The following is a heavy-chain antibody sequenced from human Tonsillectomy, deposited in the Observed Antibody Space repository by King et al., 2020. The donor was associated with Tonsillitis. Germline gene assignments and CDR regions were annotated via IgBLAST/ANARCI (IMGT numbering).Heavy chain of an antibody. D-gene: IGHD3-22*01. CDR3: ARGDYYDSSGYSKYYFDF. V-gene: IGHV3-53*01. CDR1: GFTVSGYY. J-gene: IGHJ4*02. CDR2: LYAGGRT. Sequence: VPLVQSGGGLIQPGGSLRLSCAASGFTVSGYYMTWVRPAPGKGLEWLSLLYAGGRTFYADSVRGRFTISRDNSKNTLYLQMNSLRAEDTAVYYCARGDYYDSSGYSKYYFDFWGQGTLVTVSS.